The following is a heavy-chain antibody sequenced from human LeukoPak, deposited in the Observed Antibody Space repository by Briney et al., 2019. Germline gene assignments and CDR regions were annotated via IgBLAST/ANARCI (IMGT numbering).Heavy chain of an antibody. CDR2: IYTSGST. J-gene: IGHJ4*02. CDR3: ARHVRIAAAGTPGFLDY. D-gene: IGHD6-13*01. CDR1: GGSISSGSYY. V-gene: IGHV4-61*02. Sequence: SETLSLTCTVPGGSISSGSYYWRWVRQPAGGGLGWIVRIYTSGSTNYNPSFKSRFTISVDTSKNQFYLKLSYVTAADTAVYYCARHVRIAAAGTPGFLDYWGQGTLVTVSS.